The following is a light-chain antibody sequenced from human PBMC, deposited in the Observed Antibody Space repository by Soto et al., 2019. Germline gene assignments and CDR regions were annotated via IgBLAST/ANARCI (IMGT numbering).Light chain of an antibody. Sequence: QSALTQPASVSGSPGQSITISCTGTSSDVGAYNYVFWYQQHPGKAPKLMIYDVNNRPSGVSNRFSGSKSGNTASLTISGLQAEDEADYYCSSYTSSSPWVFGTGTKLTVL. CDR1: SSDVGAYNY. J-gene: IGLJ1*01. CDR3: SSYTSSSPWV. V-gene: IGLV2-14*01. CDR2: DVN.